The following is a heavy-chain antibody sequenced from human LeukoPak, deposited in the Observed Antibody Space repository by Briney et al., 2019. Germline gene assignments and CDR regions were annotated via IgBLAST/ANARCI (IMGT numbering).Heavy chain of an antibody. D-gene: IGHD2-8*01. V-gene: IGHV3-23*01. CDR1: GFTFSSYA. CDR2: FSCSGGTT. J-gene: IGHJ6*03. CDR3: ANGNRCTSPNCLGYYYFYMDV. Sequence: GGSLRLSCAASGFTFSSYAMNWVRQAPGRGLEWDSGFSCSGGTTYYADSVKGRFTISRDNSKNTLYLQMNSLRAEDTAVYYCANGNRCTSPNCLGYYYFYMDVWGKGTTVTVSS.